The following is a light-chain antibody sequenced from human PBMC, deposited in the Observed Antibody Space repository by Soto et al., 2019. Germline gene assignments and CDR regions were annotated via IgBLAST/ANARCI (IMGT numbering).Light chain of an antibody. CDR3: HQYDSSPLT. J-gene: IGKJ4*01. CDR2: GAS. V-gene: IGKV3-20*01. Sequence: EIVVTQAPGTMSLSPEERATLSCRASQSVSSSYLAWYQQKPGQAPRLLIYGASSRATGIPDRFSGSGSGTDFTLTISRLEPEDFAVYYCHQYDSSPLTFGGGTKVEIK. CDR1: QSVSSSY.